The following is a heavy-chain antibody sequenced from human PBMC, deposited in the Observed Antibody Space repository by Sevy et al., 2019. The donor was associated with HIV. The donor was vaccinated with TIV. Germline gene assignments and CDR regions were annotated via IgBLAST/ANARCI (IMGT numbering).Heavy chain of an antibody. CDR2: IIGSGGST. CDR1: GFTFSSYA. V-gene: IGHV3-23*01. D-gene: IGHD5-12*01. Sequence: GGSLRLSCAASGFTFSSYAMSWVRQAPGKGLEWVSAIIGSGGSTYDADSVKGRFTISRDNSKNTRFLLMNSLTVEDTAVYYSARDYIVATMQGYLDSCGQATLVTVSS. CDR3: ARDYIVATMQGYLDS. J-gene: IGHJ4*02.